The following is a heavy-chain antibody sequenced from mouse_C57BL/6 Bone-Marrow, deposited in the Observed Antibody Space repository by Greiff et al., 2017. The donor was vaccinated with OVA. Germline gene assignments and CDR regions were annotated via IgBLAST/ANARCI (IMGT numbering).Heavy chain of an antibody. CDR3: AHYGSSYDWYFDV. D-gene: IGHD1-1*01. J-gene: IGHJ1*03. CDR2: IDPANGNT. Sequence: VQLQQSVAELVRPGASVKLSCTASGFNIKNTYMHWVQQRPEQGLEWIGRIDPANGNTKYAPKFQGKATITADTYANTAYLQLSSLTSEDTAIYYCAHYGSSYDWYFDVWGTGTTVTVSS. CDR1: GFNIKNTY. V-gene: IGHV14-3*01.